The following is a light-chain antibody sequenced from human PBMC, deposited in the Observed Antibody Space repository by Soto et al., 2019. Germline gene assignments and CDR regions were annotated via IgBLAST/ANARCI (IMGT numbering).Light chain of an antibody. J-gene: IGLJ1*01. CDR3: KSYAGSNTYV. V-gene: IGLV2-8*01. CDR1: RNDIGAYEF. CDR2: EVV. Sequence: QSVLTQPPSASGSPGQSVTISCTGTRNDIGAYEFVSCYQHHPGKAPKLIIYEVVQRPSGVPDRFSGSKSGNTASLTVSGLQAADEADYYCKSYAGSNTYVFGTGTKVTVL.